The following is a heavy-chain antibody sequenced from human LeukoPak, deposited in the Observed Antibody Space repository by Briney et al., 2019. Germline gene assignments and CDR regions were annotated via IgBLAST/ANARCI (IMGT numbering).Heavy chain of an antibody. CDR1: GFTFSDYY. V-gene: IGHV3-11*01. CDR3: ALLMMYAIDFDY. Sequence: GGSLRLSCAASGFTFSDYYMSWIRQAPGKGLEWLSYISSSGNTIYFADSVKGRFTISRDISKNTLYLQMNSLRAEDTAIYYCALLMMYAIDFDYWGQGTLVTVSS. J-gene: IGHJ4*02. CDR2: ISSSGNTI. D-gene: IGHD2-8*01.